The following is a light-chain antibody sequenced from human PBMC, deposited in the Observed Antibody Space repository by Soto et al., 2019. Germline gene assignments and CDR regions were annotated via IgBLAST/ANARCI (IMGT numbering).Light chain of an antibody. V-gene: IGLV2-14*01. CDR3: SSYTTNSTYV. Sequence: LTRLVSVSWAHRHARPIFRTETSSDVGGYNYVSWYQQHPGKAPKLMIYDVTYRPSWASNRFSGSKSGNTASLTISGLQAEDEADYYCSSYTTNSTYVFGTGTKVTVL. CDR1: SSDVGGYNY. J-gene: IGLJ1*01. CDR2: DVT.